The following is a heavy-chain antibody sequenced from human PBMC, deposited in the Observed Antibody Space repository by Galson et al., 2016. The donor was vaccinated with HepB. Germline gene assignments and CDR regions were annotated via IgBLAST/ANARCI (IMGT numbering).Heavy chain of an antibody. CDR2: IYYSGST. CDR1: GGSISSGGYY. J-gene: IGHJ5*02. D-gene: IGHD3-10*01. Sequence: TLSLTCTVSGGSISSGGYYWSWIRQHPGKGLEWIGYIYYSGSTYYNPSLKSRVTISVDTSKNQFFLKLSSVTAADTAVYYCARRVRGVIISLNWFDPWGQGTLVTVSS. V-gene: IGHV4-31*03. CDR3: ARRVRGVIISLNWFDP.